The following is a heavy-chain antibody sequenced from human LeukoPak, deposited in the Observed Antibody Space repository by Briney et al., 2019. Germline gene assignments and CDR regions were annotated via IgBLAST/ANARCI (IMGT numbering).Heavy chain of an antibody. J-gene: IGHJ5*02. CDR1: GFTFSRYS. CDR3: ARVPDYGDYGWFDP. D-gene: IGHD4-17*01. V-gene: IGHV3-48*01. CDR2: ISSSTSTI. Sequence: GGSLRLSCAASGFTFSRYSFNWVRLAPGKGLERVSYISSSTSTIYYADSVKGRFTISRDNVKNSLYLQMNSLRGEDTAVYYCARVPDYGDYGWFDPWGQGTLVTVSS.